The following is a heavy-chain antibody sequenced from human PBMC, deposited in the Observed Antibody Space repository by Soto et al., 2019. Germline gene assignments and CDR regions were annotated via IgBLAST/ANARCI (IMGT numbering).Heavy chain of an antibody. J-gene: IGHJ6*02. CDR3: ARGAPVAINYYYNGMDV. D-gene: IGHD2-2*01. CDR2: MYYTGST. V-gene: IGHV4-59*01. CDR1: GDSISDNY. Sequence: PSETLSLTCTVSGDSISDNYWSWIRQPPGKTLEWIGYMYYTGSTNYNPSLKSRVTISVDTSKNQFSLKLSSVTAADTAVYYCARGAPVAINYYYNGMDVWGQGTTVTVSS.